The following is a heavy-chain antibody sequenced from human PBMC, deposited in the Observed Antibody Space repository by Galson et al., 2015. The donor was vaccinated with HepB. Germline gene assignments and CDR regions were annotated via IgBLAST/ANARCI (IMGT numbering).Heavy chain of an antibody. D-gene: IGHD3-10*01. CDR3: ATVRFGESNYYYYYGMDV. V-gene: IGHV1-24*01. CDR2: FDPEDGET. J-gene: IGHJ6*02. Sequence: SVKVSCKVSGYTLTELSMHWVRQAPGKGLEWMGGFDPEDGETIYAQKFQGRVTMTEDTSTDTAYMELSSLRSEDTAVYYCATVRFGESNYYYYYGMDVWGQGTTVTVSS. CDR1: GYTLTELS.